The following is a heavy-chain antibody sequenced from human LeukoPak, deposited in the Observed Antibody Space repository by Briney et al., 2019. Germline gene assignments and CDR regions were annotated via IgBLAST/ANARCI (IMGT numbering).Heavy chain of an antibody. D-gene: IGHD2-21*02. CDR2: INHSGST. CDR1: GGSFSGYY. V-gene: IGHV4-34*01. J-gene: IGHJ1*01. Sequence: SETLSLTCAVYGGSFSGYYWSWIRQPTGKGLEWIGEINHSGSTNYNPSLKSRVTISVDTSKNQFSLKLSSVTAADTAVYYCARSDCGGDCYETEYFQHWGQGTLVTVSS. CDR3: ARSDCGGDCYETEYFQH.